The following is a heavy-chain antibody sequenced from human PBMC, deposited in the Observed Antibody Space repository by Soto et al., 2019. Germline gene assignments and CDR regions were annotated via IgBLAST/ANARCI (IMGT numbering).Heavy chain of an antibody. D-gene: IGHD3-3*01. CDR3: ARDSSPGSGNAWCEAIEV. J-gene: IGHJ3*01. CDR1: GFTFNTYW. Sequence: DVQLVESGGGLVQPGGSLRLACAASGFTFNTYWMTWVRQAPGKGLEWVADIKGDGSSKHYVDSVEGRFTISRDNAKNSLFLQTRTLRFETAPVYYCARDSSPGSGNAWCEAIEVWGQGTRVTVSS. V-gene: IGHV3-7*01. CDR2: IKGDGSSK.